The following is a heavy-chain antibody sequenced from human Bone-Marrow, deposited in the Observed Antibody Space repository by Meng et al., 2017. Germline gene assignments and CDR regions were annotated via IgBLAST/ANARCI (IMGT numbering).Heavy chain of an antibody. CDR1: GDTFTSYA. Sequence: ASLMDPCKASGDTFTSYAMNWVRQAPGQGREGMGWINTNTGNPTYAPGFAGGFVFSLDNSVSTAYLQQISLLAEDNAVYYCARDRFLAWLLPKYWYFDLWGHGTLVTVSS. CDR3: ARDRFLAWLLPKYWYFDL. V-gene: IGHV7-4-1*02. CDR2: INTNTGNP. D-gene: IGHD3-3*01. J-gene: IGHJ2*01.